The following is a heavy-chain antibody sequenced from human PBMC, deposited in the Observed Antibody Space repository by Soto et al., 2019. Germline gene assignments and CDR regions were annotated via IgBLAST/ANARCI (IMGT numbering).Heavy chain of an antibody. CDR2: IYYSGST. J-gene: IGHJ4*02. V-gene: IGHV4-31*03. CDR3: AREGGIAVTD. CDR1: GGSISSGGYY. D-gene: IGHD6-19*01. Sequence: QVQLQESGPGLVKPSQTLSLTCTVSGGSISSGGYYWSWIRQHPGKGLEWIGYIYYSGSTYYNPSLKSRVTQSVDPSKHQFSLKLSSVTAGDTAVYYWAREGGIAVTDWGQGTLVTVSS.